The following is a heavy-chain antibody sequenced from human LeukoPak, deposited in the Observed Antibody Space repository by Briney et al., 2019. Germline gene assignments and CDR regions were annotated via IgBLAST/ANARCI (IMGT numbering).Heavy chain of an antibody. D-gene: IGHD3-22*01. CDR2: ISGSGGST. J-gene: IGHJ4*02. Sequence: GGSLRLSCAASGFTFSTYAMSWVRQAPGKGLEWVSAISGSGGSTNYADSVKGRVTVSRDNSKSTLYLQMNSLRAEDTAVYYCAISSYYDNSGYYREYYFDYWGQGTLVTVSS. CDR1: GFTFSTYA. V-gene: IGHV3-23*01. CDR3: AISSYYDNSGYYREYYFDY.